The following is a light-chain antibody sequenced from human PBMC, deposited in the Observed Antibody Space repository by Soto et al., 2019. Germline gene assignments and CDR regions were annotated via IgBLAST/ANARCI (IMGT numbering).Light chain of an antibody. J-gene: IGKJ1*01. CDR3: MQSVQLPPT. CDR2: DAS. V-gene: IGKV2D-29*01. CDR1: QRLLHTDGRIF. Sequence: DIALTQTPLSMSVTPGQPASISCKSSQRLLHTDGRIFMYWYLQRPGQPPQLLIYDASTRYTGVPERFSGSGAGTDFTLQISRVETDDVGVYYCMQSVQLPPTFGQGTRVEIK.